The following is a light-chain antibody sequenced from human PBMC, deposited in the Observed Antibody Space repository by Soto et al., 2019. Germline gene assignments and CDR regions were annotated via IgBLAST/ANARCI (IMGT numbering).Light chain of an antibody. J-gene: IGLJ1*01. CDR2: DVA. CDR3: TSYRRGPLYV. Sequence: QSALTQPASVSGSPCQSITISCTGISADVSSSNFVSCYQHRPGKAPRLILYDVAHRPSGVSNRFSGSKAGDTASLTISGLQLEDEADYYCTSYRRGPLYVFGNGTKVTVL. V-gene: IGLV2-14*03. CDR1: SADVSSSNF.